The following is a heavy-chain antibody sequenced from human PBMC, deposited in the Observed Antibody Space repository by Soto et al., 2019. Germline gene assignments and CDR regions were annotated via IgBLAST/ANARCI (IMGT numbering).Heavy chain of an antibody. J-gene: IGHJ6*03. CDR1: GDSITYHNNY. Sequence: SETLSLTCTVSGDSITYHNNYWGWNRQPPGLGLEWIATIYYDGSTFYNPSLKSRVAMSIDTSKSHFSLNLTSVTSTDTAVYYCTTVVIPGTRHMD. CDR2: IYYDGST. D-gene: IGHD2-21*01. CDR3: TTVVIPGTRHMD. V-gene: IGHV4-39*02.